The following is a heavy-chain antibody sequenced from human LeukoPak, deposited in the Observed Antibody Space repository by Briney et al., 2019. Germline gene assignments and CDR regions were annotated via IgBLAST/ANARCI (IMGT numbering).Heavy chain of an antibody. J-gene: IGHJ6*02. CDR1: GFTFSSYG. CDR2: ISYDGSNK. V-gene: IGHV3-30*18. CDR3: AKQQVVPAADDYYYYGMDV. Sequence: GGSLRLSCAASGFTFSSYGMHWVRQAPGKGLEWVAVISYDGSNKYYADSVKGRFTISRDSSKNTLYLQMNSLRAEDTAVYYCAKQQVVPAADDYYYYGMDVWGQGTTVTVSS. D-gene: IGHD2-2*01.